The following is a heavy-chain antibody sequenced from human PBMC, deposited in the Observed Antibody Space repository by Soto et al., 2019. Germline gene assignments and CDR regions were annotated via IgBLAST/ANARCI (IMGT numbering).Heavy chain of an antibody. D-gene: IGHD2-15*01. V-gene: IGHV3-30*04. J-gene: IGHJ4*02. CDR3: ARDRYAAATATFLDH. CDR1: GGIFSSNA. CDR2: ISYDGKNE. Sequence: SLRLSCAVSGGIFSSNAMHWIRQAPGKGLEWVAVISYDGKNEYYADSVKGRFTISRDNSKNTLYLQMNSLKRDDTAVYYCARDRYAAATATFLDHCRQGALVPVSS.